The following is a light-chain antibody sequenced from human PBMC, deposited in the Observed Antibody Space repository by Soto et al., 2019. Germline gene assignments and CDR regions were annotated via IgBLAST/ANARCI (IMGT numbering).Light chain of an antibody. Sequence: DIQMTQSPSTLSASVGDRGTITCRGSQSISSWLAWYQQKPGKAPKLLIYDASSLESGVPSRFSGSGSGTEFTLTISSLQPDDFATYYCQQYNSYMYTFGQGTKVDIK. CDR1: QSISSW. CDR2: DAS. J-gene: IGKJ2*01. CDR3: QQYNSYMYT. V-gene: IGKV1-5*01.